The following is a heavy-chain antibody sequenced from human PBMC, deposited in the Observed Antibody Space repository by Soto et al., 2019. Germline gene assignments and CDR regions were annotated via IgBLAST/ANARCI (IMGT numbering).Heavy chain of an antibody. CDR1: GGSISSSSYY. D-gene: IGHD2-15*01. CDR3: TRLVYCSGDSCSAFDY. J-gene: IGHJ4*02. Sequence: SETLSLTCTVSGGSISSSSYYWGWIRQPPGKGLEWIGSIYYSGSTYYNPSLKSRVTISVDTSKNQFSLKTEDTAVYYCTRLVYCSGDSCSAFDYWGQGTLVTVSS. CDR2: IYYSGST. V-gene: IGHV4-39*07.